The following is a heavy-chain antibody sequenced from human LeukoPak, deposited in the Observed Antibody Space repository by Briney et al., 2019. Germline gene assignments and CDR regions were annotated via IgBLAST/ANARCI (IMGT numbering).Heavy chain of an antibody. J-gene: IGHJ4*02. Sequence: GGSLRLSCVASGFIFSDHGMDWVRQAPGKGLEWISYISASSSSIDYADSVKGRFTISRDNAKNSLFLQMHSLTVEDTAVYYCARGGAARPDYWGQGTLVTVSS. D-gene: IGHD6-6*01. CDR3: ARGGAARPDY. CDR1: GFIFSDHG. CDR2: ISASSSSI. V-gene: IGHV3-48*01.